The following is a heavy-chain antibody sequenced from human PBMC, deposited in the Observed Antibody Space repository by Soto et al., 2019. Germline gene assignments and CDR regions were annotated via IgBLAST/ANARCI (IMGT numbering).Heavy chain of an antibody. Sequence: SETLSLTCAVYGGSFSGYYWSWIRQPSGKGLEWIGEINHSGSTNYNPSLKSRVTISVDTSKDQFSLKLSSVTAADTAVYYCARELDAIWSGYHYYYYYYGMDVWGQGTTVTVSS. D-gene: IGHD3-3*01. CDR3: ARELDAIWSGYHYYYYYYGMDV. J-gene: IGHJ6*02. V-gene: IGHV4-34*01. CDR2: INHSGST. CDR1: GGSFSGYY.